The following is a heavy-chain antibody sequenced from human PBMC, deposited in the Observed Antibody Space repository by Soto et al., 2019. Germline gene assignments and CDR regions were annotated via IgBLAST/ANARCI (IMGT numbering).Heavy chain of an antibody. V-gene: IGHV5-51*01. J-gene: IGHJ5*02. CDR3: ARLLLYQLLGSHWFAP. D-gene: IGHD2-2*01. Sequence: PGESLKISCKGSGYSFTSYWIGWVRQMPGKGLEWMGIIYPGDSDTRYSPSFQGQVTISADKSISTAYLQWSSLKASDTAMYYCARLLLYQLLGSHWFAPWVQGTLVTVSS. CDR2: IYPGDSDT. CDR1: GYSFTSYW.